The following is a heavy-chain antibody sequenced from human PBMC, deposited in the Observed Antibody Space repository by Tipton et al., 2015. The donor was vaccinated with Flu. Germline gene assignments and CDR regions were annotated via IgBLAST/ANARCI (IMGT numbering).Heavy chain of an antibody. Sequence: TLSLTCTVSGGSISSYYWSWIRQPPGKGLEWIGYIYYSGSTNYNPSLKSRVTISVDTFKNQFSLKLSSVTAADTAVYYCARDLGSSGSFDYWGQGTLVTVSS. CDR2: IYYSGST. CDR1: GGSISSYY. J-gene: IGHJ4*02. CDR3: ARDLGSSGSFDY. V-gene: IGHV4-59*01. D-gene: IGHD6-13*01.